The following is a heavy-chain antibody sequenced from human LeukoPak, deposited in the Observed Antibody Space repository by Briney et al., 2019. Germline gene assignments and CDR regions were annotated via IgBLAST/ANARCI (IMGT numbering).Heavy chain of an antibody. CDR3: ARDPRGGTSRDNWFDP. D-gene: IGHD1-1*01. Sequence: PSETLSLTCTVSGGSISSYYWSWIRQPPGKGLEWMGYIYYSGSTNYNPSLKSRVTISVDTSKNQFSLKLNSVTAADTAVYYCARDPRGGTSRDNWFDPWGQGTLVTVSS. CDR1: GGSISSYY. J-gene: IGHJ5*02. CDR2: IYYSGST. V-gene: IGHV4-59*01.